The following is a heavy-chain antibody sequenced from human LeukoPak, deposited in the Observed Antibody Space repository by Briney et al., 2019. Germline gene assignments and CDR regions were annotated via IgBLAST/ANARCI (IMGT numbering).Heavy chain of an antibody. D-gene: IGHD3-10*01. CDR1: GDSVSSSSAA. J-gene: IGHJ4*02. V-gene: IGHV6-1*01. CDR2: TYYRSKWYN. CDR3: ARGTGTFDF. Sequence: SQTLSLTCAISGDSVSSSSAAWSWIRQSPSRGLEWLGRTYYRSKWYNDYAKSVKSRISTNSDTSKNQISLQLNSVTPEDTAVYYCARGTGTFDFWGQGTLVTVSS.